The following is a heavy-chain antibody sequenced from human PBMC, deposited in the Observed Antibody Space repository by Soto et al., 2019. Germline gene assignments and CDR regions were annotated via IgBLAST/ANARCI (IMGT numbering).Heavy chain of an antibody. CDR1: VGSVTSDEDY. V-gene: IGHV4-30-4*01. Sequence: SETLSHTCTVSVGSVTSDEDYWTWIRQSPGKGLEWIGYISNSGSTGYNPSLKTRLSMSVDRSKNQFTLRLTSVTAADTAVYLCATESGSTYGYFDHWGQGTQVTVSS. CDR3: ATESGSTYGYFDH. J-gene: IGHJ4*02. D-gene: IGHD5-18*01. CDR2: ISNSGST.